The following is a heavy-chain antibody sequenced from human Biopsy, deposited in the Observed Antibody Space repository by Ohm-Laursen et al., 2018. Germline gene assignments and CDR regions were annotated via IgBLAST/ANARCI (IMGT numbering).Heavy chain of an antibody. CDR3: ARDTRWSPYHMDV. V-gene: IGHV3-11*01. CDR1: GFPFSGYY. Sequence: GSLRLSCTASGFPFSGYYMRWIRQAPGKVLEWVSYISSGGATIYYADSVKGRFTISRDNAKNSLYLQMNSLRADDTAVYYCARDTRWSPYHMDVWGQGTTVTVSS. D-gene: IGHD4-23*01. J-gene: IGHJ6*02. CDR2: ISSGGATI.